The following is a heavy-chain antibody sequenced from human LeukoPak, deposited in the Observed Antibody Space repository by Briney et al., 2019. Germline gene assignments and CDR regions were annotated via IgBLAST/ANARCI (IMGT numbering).Heavy chain of an antibody. D-gene: IGHD3-22*01. V-gene: IGHV5-10-1*01. Sequence: GESLKISCKGSGYSFTNYWITWVRQMPGKGLECVGKIDPSDSYTNYSPSFQGHVTIPADKSINTAYLQWSSLEASDTAIYFCARHLGGYTHFDYWGQGTLVTVSS. CDR1: GYSFTNYW. CDR2: IDPSDSYT. CDR3: ARHLGGYTHFDY. J-gene: IGHJ4*02.